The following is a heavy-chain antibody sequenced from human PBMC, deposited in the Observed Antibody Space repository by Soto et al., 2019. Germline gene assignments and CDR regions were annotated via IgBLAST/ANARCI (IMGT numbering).Heavy chain of an antibody. V-gene: IGHV5-51*01. CDR2: IYPGDSDT. J-gene: IGHJ6*01. Sequence: PGECLKISCKGSGYSFTSYWIGWVRQMPGKGLEWMGIIYPGDSDTRYSPSFQGQVTISADKSISTAYLQWSSLKASDTAMYYCARSMGFGIVTAADYCYRLAVWTQGTTVIV. CDR1: GYSFTSYW. CDR3: ARSMGFGIVTAADYCYRLAV. D-gene: IGHD6-13*01.